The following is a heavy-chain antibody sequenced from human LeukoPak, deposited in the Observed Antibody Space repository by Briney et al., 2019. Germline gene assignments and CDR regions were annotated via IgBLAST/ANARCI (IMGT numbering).Heavy chain of an antibody. Sequence: TGGSLRLSCAASGFTFSDYYMSWVRQAPGKGLEWVSAISGSGGTTLYADSVKGRFTISRDNSKSTLYLQMNSLRAEDTAVYYCAKDQGIQLWLKYFQHWGQGTLVTVSS. J-gene: IGHJ1*01. CDR2: ISGSGGTT. V-gene: IGHV3-23*01. D-gene: IGHD5-18*01. CDR3: AKDQGIQLWLKYFQH. CDR1: GFTFSDYY.